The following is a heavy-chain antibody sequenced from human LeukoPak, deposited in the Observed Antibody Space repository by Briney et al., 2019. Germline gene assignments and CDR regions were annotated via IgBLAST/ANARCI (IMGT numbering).Heavy chain of an antibody. CDR1: GFTFSSYA. D-gene: IGHD1-26*01. CDR3: AKHVVGIEGYFDY. V-gene: IGHV3-23*01. Sequence: QPGGSLRLSCAASGFTFSSYAMSWVRQAPGKGLEWVSAISGSGGSTYYADSVKGRFTISRDNSRNTLYLQMNSLRAEDTAVYYCAKHVVGIEGYFDYWGQGTLVTVSS. CDR2: ISGSGGST. J-gene: IGHJ4*02.